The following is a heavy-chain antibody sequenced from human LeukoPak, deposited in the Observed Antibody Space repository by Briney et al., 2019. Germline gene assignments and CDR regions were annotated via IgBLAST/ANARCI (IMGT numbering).Heavy chain of an antibody. Sequence: SSETLSLTCTVSGGSISSYYWSWIRQPPGKGLEWIGYIYYSGSTNYNPSLKSRVTISVDTSKNQFSLKLSSVTAADTAVYYCARHLWGGSGPKWGDRLFPFWFDPWGQGTLVTVSS. D-gene: IGHD7-27*01. V-gene: IGHV4-59*08. CDR1: GGSISSYY. CDR3: ARHLWGGSGPKWGDRLFPFWFDP. J-gene: IGHJ5*02. CDR2: IYYSGST.